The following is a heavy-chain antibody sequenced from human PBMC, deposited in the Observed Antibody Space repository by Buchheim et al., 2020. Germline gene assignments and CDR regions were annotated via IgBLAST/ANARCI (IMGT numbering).Heavy chain of an antibody. Sequence: QVQLQESGPGLVKPSETLSLTCTVSGGSVSSGSYYWSWIRQPPGKGLEWIGYIYYSGSTNYNPSLKSRVTISVDTSQNQFSLKLSSVTAADTAVYYCARDGYYYDSSGYYLFDYWGQGTL. CDR2: IYYSGST. CDR1: GGSVSSGSYY. D-gene: IGHD3-22*01. CDR3: ARDGYYYDSSGYYLFDY. V-gene: IGHV4-61*01. J-gene: IGHJ4*02.